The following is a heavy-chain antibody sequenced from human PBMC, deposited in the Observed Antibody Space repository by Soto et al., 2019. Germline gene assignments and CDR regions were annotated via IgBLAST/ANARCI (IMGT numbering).Heavy chain of an antibody. CDR2: IKSKPYGGTM. J-gene: IGHJ4*02. D-gene: IGHD4-17*01. CDR1: GLPFTYAW. Sequence: EVQLVESGGGFVEPGGSLSLSCAASGLPFTYAWMSWVRQAPGKGLEWVGRIKSKPYGGTMDYAAPVNGRFTVSRDDSNTTLYLHIRSLHSEDTAMYYCGAESPGDMTNWDFDYWGQGSLVTVAS. V-gene: IGHV3-15*07. CDR3: GAESPGDMTNWDFDY.